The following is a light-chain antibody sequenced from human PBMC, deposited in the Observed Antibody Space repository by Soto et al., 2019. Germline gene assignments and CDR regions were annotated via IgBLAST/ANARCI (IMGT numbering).Light chain of an antibody. CDR3: QHSCNAPWT. Sequence: ETQMTQSPSSLSASVGDRVTITFSLSQSIRSYLNWYQQKPGKAPKLLISSASSLHSGVPSRFSGSGSGTDFTLTISSLQPEDFAACYCQHSCNAPWTFGQGTKVDIK. CDR1: QSIRSY. CDR2: SAS. V-gene: IGKV1-39*01. J-gene: IGKJ1*01.